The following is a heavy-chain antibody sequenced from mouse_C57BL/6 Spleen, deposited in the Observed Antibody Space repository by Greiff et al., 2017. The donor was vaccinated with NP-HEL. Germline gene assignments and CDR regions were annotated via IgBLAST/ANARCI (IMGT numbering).Heavy chain of an antibody. CDR2: IDPSDSYT. CDR3: ARDGLGRGFAY. J-gene: IGHJ3*01. V-gene: IGHV1-69*01. Sequence: QVQLQQPGAELVMPGASVKLSCKASGYTFTSYWMHWVKQRPGQGLEWIGEIDPSDSYTNYNQKFKGKSTLTVDKSSSTAYMQLSSLTSEDSAVYYCARDGLGRGFAYWGQGTLVTVSA. D-gene: IGHD4-1*01. CDR1: GYTFTSYW.